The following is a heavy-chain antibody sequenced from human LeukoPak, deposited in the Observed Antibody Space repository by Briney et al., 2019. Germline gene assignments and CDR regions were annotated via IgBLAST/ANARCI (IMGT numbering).Heavy chain of an antibody. CDR1: GYTFTSYA. J-gene: IGHJ4*02. CDR3: ARASSGGSGYDLYDY. D-gene: IGHD5-12*01. CDR2: INAGNGNT. Sequence: ASVKVSCKASGYTFTSYAMHWVRQAPGQRLEWMGWINAGNGNTKYSQKFQGRVTITRDTSASTAYMELSSLRSEDTAVYYCARASSGGSGYDLYDYWGQGTLVTVSS. V-gene: IGHV1-3*01.